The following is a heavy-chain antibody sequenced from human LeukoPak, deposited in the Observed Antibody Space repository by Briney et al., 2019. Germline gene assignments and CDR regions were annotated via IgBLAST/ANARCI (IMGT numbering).Heavy chain of an antibody. CDR2: IKQDGSEK. CDR3: ARVGDSSGYYWGYFDY. J-gene: IGHJ4*02. Sequence: GGSLRLSCAASGFTFSSYWMSWVRQAPGKGLEWVANIKQDGSEKYYVDSVKGRFTISRDNAKNSLYLQMNSLRAEDTAVYYCARVGDSSGYYWGYFDYWGQGTLVTVSS. CDR1: GFTFSSYW. V-gene: IGHV3-7*01. D-gene: IGHD3-22*01.